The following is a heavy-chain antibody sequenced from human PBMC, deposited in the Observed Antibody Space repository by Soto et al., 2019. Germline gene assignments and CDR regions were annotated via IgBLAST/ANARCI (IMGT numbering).Heavy chain of an antibody. V-gene: IGHV3-15*07. Sequence: PGGSLRLSCAASGFTFSNAWMNWVRQAPGKGLEWVGRIKSKTDGGTTDYAAPVKGRFTISRDDSKNTLYLQMNSLKTEDTAVYYCTSRSSSFSSSWYYYYYGMDVCGQGTTVTVSS. CDR1: GFTFSNAW. CDR2: IKSKTDGGTT. CDR3: TSRSSSFSSSWYYYYYGMDV. D-gene: IGHD6-13*01. J-gene: IGHJ6*02.